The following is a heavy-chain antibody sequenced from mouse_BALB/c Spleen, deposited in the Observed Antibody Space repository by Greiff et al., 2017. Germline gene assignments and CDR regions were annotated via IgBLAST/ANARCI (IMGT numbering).Heavy chain of an antibody. J-gene: IGHJ3*01. V-gene: IGHV1S81*02. CDR1: GYTFTSYW. D-gene: IGHD2-1*01. Sequence: VQLQQPGAELVKPGASVKLSCKASGYTFTSYWMHWVKQRPGQGLEWIGEINPSNGRTNYNEKFKSKATLTVDKSSSTAYMQLSSLTSEDSAVYYCALLYGNYLAWFAYWGQGTLVTVSA. CDR3: ALLYGNYLAWFAY. CDR2: INPSNGRT.